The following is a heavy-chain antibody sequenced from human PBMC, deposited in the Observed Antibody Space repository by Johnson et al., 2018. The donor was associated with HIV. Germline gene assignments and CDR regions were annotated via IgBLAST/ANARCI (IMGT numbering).Heavy chain of an antibody. V-gene: IGHV3-30*04. CDR3: ARDGGYSSSWYKYAFDI. J-gene: IGHJ3*02. CDR1: GFTFSSYA. Sequence: QVQLVESGGGVVQPGRSLRLSCAASGFTFSSYAMNWVRQAPGKGLEWVAVISYDGSNKYYADSVKGRFTISRDNSKNTLYLQMNSLRAEDTAVYYCARDGGYSSSWYKYAFDIWGQGTMVTVSS. CDR2: ISYDGSNK. D-gene: IGHD6-13*01.